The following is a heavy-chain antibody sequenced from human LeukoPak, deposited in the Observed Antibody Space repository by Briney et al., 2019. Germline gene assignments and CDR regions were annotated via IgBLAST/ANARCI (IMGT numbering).Heavy chain of an antibody. V-gene: IGHV3-30*02. J-gene: IGHJ4*02. Sequence: GGSLRLSCAASGFTFSSYGMHWVRQAPGKGLEWVAFIRYDGSNKYYADSVKGRFTISRDNSKNTLYLQMNSLRAEDTAVYYCAKDELLWFGAQDYWGQGTLVTVSS. D-gene: IGHD3-10*01. CDR3: AKDELLWFGAQDY. CDR2: IRYDGSNK. CDR1: GFTFSSYG.